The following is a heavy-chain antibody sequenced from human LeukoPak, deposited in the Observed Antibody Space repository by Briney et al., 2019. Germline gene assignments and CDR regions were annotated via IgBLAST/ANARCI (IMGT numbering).Heavy chain of an antibody. V-gene: IGHV4-59*01. D-gene: IGHD3-22*01. CDR3: ARHYYDSSATGFDP. Sequence: SETLSLTCTVSGGSISSYYWSWIRQPPGKGLEWIGYIYYSGSTNYNPSLKSRVTISVDTSKNQFSLKLSSVTAADTAVYYCARHYYDSSATGFDPWGQGTLVTVSS. CDR2: IYYSGST. CDR1: GGSISSYY. J-gene: IGHJ5*02.